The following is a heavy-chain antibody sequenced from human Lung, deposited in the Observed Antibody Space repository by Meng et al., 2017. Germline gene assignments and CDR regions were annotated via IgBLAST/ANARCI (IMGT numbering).Heavy chain of an antibody. CDR1: GYTFAAYW. CDR3: ARDEDISAAGKLFGDY. CDR2: IDPNNDHT. J-gene: IGHJ4*02. D-gene: IGHD6-13*01. V-gene: IGHV1-2*06. Sequence: QGQLVHSGPEVKKPGASVKLSCKPSGYTFAAYWIHWLRQAPGQWLEWMGRIDPNNDHTQYAQNFQGRVTMTSDTSISTVYMELNGLRSDDTAVYYCARDEDISAAGKLFGDYWGQGTLVTVSS.